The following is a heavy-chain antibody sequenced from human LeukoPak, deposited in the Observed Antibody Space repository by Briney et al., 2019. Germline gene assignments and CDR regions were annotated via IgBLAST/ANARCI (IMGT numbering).Heavy chain of an antibody. D-gene: IGHD6-13*01. CDR2: ISVYNGNT. Sequence: ASVTVSFTASGYTFSTYRIIWVRQAPGQGLEWMGWISVYNGNTNYAQKLQGRVTMTTDTSTSTAYMELRSLRSDDTALYYCARGSSGWSFDYWGQGTLVTVSS. V-gene: IGHV1-18*01. J-gene: IGHJ4*02. CDR1: GYTFSTYR. CDR3: ARGSSGWSFDY.